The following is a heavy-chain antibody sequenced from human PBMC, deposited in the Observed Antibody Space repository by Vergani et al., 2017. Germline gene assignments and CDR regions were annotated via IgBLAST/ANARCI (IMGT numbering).Heavy chain of an antibody. CDR1: GGTFSSYA. J-gene: IGHJ3*02. D-gene: IGHD6-13*01. CDR3: ASRSKQQLVPWADAFDI. V-gene: IGHV1-69*01. CDR2: IIPIFGTA. Sequence: QVQLVQSGAEVKKPGSSVKVSCKASGGTFSSYAISWVRQAPGQGLEWMGGIIPIFGTANYAQKFQGRVTITADESTSTAYMELSSLRSEDTAVYYGASRSKQQLVPWADAFDIWGQGTMVTVSS.